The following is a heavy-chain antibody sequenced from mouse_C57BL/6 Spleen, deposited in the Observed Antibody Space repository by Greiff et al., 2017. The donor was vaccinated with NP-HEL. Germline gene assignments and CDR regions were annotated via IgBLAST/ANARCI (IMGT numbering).Heavy chain of an antibody. CDR1: GFTFSSYG. V-gene: IGHV5-6*02. Sequence: DVKLQESGGDLVKPGGSLKLSCAASGFTFSSYGMSWVRQTPDKRLEWVATISSGGSYTYYPDSVKGRFTISRDNAKNTLYLQMSSLKSEDTAMYYCASQLGPWYFDYWGQGTTLTVSS. J-gene: IGHJ2*01. D-gene: IGHD4-1*02. CDR2: ISSGGSYT. CDR3: ASQLGPWYFDY.